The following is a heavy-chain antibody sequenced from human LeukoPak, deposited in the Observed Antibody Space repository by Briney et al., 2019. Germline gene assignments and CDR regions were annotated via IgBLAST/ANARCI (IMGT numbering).Heavy chain of an antibody. J-gene: IGHJ5*02. CDR2: VNHSGST. CDR3: ARSRGYTYGDYGGRGSWFDP. V-gene: IGHV4-34*01. D-gene: IGHD4-17*01. Sequence: SETLSLTCAVYGGSFSGYYWSWIRQPPGKGLEWIGEVNHSGSTNYNPSLKSRVTISVDTSKNQFSLKLSSVTAADTAVYYCARSRGYTYGDYGGRGSWFDPWGQGTLVTVSS. CDR1: GGSFSGYY.